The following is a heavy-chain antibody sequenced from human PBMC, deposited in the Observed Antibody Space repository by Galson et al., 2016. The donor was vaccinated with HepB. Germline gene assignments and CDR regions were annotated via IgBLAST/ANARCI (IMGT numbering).Heavy chain of an antibody. D-gene: IGHD2-8*02. CDR3: AASLVVAISRFDS. CDR2: ISHGGGT. J-gene: IGHJ4*02. Sequence: TLSLTCTVSGGSFSSGAYSWNWIWQTPGKGLEWIGYISHGGGTFYNPSLKSRVTMSLDKSQSLFSLRLTSVTAADTAVYYCAASLVVAISRFDSWGQGTLVTVSS. CDR1: GGSFSSGAYS. V-gene: IGHV4-30-2*01.